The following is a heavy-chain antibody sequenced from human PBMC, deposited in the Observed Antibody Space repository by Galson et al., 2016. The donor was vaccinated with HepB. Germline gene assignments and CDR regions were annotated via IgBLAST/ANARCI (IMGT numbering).Heavy chain of an antibody. V-gene: IGHV3-30-3*01. D-gene: IGHD5-18*01. CDR1: EFTFSHYA. Sequence: SLRLSCAASEFTFSHYAMHWVRQAPGKGLEWVAFISYDGNNKYYADSVKGRFTISRDNSKNTLYLQMNSLRAEDTAVFYCARASRIQLWLTSAFDIWGQGTMVTVSS. CDR3: ARASRIQLWLTSAFDI. CDR2: ISYDGNNK. J-gene: IGHJ3*02.